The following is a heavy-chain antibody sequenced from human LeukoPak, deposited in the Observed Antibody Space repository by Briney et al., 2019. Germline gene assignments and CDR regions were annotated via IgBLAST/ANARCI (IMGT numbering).Heavy chain of an antibody. J-gene: IGHJ4*02. Sequence: SETLSLTCTVSGASISGYYWSWIRQPPGKGLEWIGYIYYSGSTNYNPSLKSRVTISVDTSKNQFSLKLSSVTAADTAVYYCAKDSDYTLYGELDYWGQGTLVTVSS. D-gene: IGHD3-16*02. CDR1: GASISGYY. CDR2: IYYSGST. V-gene: IGHV4-59*01. CDR3: AKDSDYTLYGELDY.